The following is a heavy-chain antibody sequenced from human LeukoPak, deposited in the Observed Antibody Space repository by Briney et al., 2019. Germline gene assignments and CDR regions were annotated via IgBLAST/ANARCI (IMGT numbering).Heavy chain of an antibody. CDR1: GYTFTRYG. Sequence: ASVKVSCKASGYTFTRYGIIWVRQAPGQGLEWMGWISANNGNTNYAQKLQGRVTMTTDTSTSTAYMELNSLRADDTAVYYCAKLYREYCFSTNCPNWFDPWGQGTLVTVSS. CDR3: AKLYREYCFSTNCPNWFDP. D-gene: IGHD2-2*01. V-gene: IGHV1-18*01. CDR2: ISANNGNT. J-gene: IGHJ5*02.